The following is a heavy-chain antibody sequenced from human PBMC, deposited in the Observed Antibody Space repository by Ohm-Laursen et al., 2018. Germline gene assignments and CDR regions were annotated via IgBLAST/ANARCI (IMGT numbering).Heavy chain of an antibody. D-gene: IGHD1-26*01. CDR2: INHSGST. CDR3: ARETVGVYRAGFDY. Sequence: SETLSLTCPVYGGSFSGYYWSWIRQPPGKGLEWIGEINHSGSTNYNPSLKSRVTISVDTSKNQFSLKVSSVTAADTAVYYCARETVGVYRAGFDYWGQGTLVTVSS. V-gene: IGHV4-34*01. CDR1: GGSFSGYY. J-gene: IGHJ4*02.